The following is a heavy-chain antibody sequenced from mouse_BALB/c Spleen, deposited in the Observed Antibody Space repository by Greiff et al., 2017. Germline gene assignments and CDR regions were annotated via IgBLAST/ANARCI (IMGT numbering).Heavy chain of an antibody. CDR2: INPGSGGT. V-gene: IGHV1-54*01. D-gene: IGHD3-1*01. J-gene: IGHJ3*01. Sequence: QVQLQQSGAELVRPGTSVKVSCKASGYAFTNYLIEWVKQRPGQGLEWIGVINPGSGGTNYNEKFKGKATLTADKSSSTAYMQLSSLTSYDSAVYFCARRRAMNNDGSRFADWGQGNLVTVAA. CDR3: ARRRAMNNDGSRFAD. CDR1: GYAFTNYL.